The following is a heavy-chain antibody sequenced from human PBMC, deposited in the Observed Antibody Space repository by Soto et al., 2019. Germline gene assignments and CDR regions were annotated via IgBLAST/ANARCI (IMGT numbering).Heavy chain of an antibody. CDR3: RRDEQDY. Sequence: EVLLVESGGGLVKPGGSLRLSCAASGFSFSTYTMSWVRQAPGRGLQWVESLSRTGGYIVYSDSVKGRFTISRDNANNSVFLQMYTPMHEVPAMYYCRRDEQDYCGQRTLVTVSS. CDR1: GFSFSTYT. J-gene: IGHJ1*01. D-gene: IGHD2-15*01. CDR2: LSRTGGYI. V-gene: IGHV3-21*02.